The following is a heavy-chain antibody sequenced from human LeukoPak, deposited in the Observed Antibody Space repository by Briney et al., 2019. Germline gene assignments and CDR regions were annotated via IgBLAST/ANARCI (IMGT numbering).Heavy chain of an antibody. J-gene: IGHJ4*02. CDR3: AKDGIAVAGTSAWY. D-gene: IGHD6-19*01. CDR2: ISDSGGST. Sequence: GGSLRLSCAASGFTFSSYAMTWVRQAPGKGLEWVSGISDSGGSTYYADSVKGRFTISRDNSKNTVFLQMNSLRAEDTAVYYCAKDGIAVAGTSAWYWGQGTQVTVSS. CDR1: GFTFSSYA. V-gene: IGHV3-23*01.